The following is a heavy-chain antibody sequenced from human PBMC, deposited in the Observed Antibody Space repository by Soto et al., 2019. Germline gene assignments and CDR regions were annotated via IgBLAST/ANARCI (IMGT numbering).Heavy chain of an antibody. CDR3: ERGGSSDWQVPIDI. Sequence: PETRRVRYAGYAGIFSQYCWHWSRQSLGKGLEWIGKIKHSGSSNYNPSLRSRVSISVAMSKNQFSLRLISGTAHDKAVYYCERGGSSDWQVPIDIWGHRPIGT. CDR1: AGIFSQYC. D-gene: IGHD2-21*01. V-gene: IGHV4-34*01. CDR2: IKHSGSS. J-gene: IGHJ3*02.